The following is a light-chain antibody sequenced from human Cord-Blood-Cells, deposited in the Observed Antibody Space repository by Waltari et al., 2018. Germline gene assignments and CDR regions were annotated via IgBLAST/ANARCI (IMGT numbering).Light chain of an antibody. CDR3: SSYTSSSTL. Sequence: QSALPQPPSVSGPPGQSVTISCTGPSSAGGRYNRVSWYQQPPGTAPKLMIYEVSNRPSGVPDRFSGSKSGNTASLTISGLQAEDEADYYCSSYTSSSTLFGGGTKLTVL. J-gene: IGLJ2*01. V-gene: IGLV2-18*02. CDR2: EVS. CDR1: SSAGGRYNR.